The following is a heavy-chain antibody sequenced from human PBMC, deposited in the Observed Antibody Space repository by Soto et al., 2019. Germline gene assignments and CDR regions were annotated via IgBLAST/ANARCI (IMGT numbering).Heavy chain of an antibody. V-gene: IGHV3-23*01. CDR3: AKDRYYDFWSGSNWFDP. CDR2: ISGSGGST. Sequence: GGSLRLSCAASGFTFSSYAMSWVRQAPGKGLEWVSAISGSGGSTYYADSVKGRFTISRDNSKNTLYLQMNSLRAEDTAVYYCAKDRYYDFWSGSNWFDPWGQGTLVTVS. CDR1: GFTFSSYA. J-gene: IGHJ5*02. D-gene: IGHD3-3*01.